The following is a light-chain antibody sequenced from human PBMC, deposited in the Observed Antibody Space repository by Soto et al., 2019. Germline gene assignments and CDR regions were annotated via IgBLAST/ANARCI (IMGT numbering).Light chain of an antibody. Sequence: QSALTQPPSASGTPGQSVTIPCTGTSSDGGDYNYVSWYQQHPGKAPKLVIYEVSRRPSGVPDRFSGSKSGNTASLTVSGLQAEDEADYYCSSNAGSNNLVFGGGTKVTVL. V-gene: IGLV2-8*01. J-gene: IGLJ2*01. CDR3: SSNAGSNNLV. CDR2: EVS. CDR1: SSDGGDYNY.